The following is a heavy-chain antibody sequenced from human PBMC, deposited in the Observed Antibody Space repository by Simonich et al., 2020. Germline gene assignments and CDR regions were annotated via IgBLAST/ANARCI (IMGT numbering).Heavy chain of an antibody. D-gene: IGHD1-1*01. CDR2: INHNGST. V-gene: IGHV4-34*01. J-gene: IGHJ3*02. CDR3: ARGKGWKNAFDI. CDR1: GGSFSGYY. Sequence: QVQLQQWGAGLLKPSETLSLTCAVYGGSFSGYYWSWIRQPPGKGLEWIGEINHNGSTNYNPSLKSRGTITVDTSKNQFSLKLSSVTAADTAVYYCARGKGWKNAFDIWGQGTMVTVSS.